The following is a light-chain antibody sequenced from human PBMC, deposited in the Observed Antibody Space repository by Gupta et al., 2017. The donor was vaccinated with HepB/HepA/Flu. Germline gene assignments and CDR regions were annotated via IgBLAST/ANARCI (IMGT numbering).Light chain of an antibody. J-gene: IGKJ2*01. CDR1: QSVNPMF. V-gene: IGKV3-20*01. CDR2: GAS. Sequence: EIVLTQSPGTLSLSPGERATLSCRASQSVNPMFVAWYQQKPGQAPRLLIYGASSRATGIPDRFSGSGYRTDFTLTISIREPEDFAVYYCQQDEKESGSTFGEGTKVEMK. CDR3: QQDEKESGST.